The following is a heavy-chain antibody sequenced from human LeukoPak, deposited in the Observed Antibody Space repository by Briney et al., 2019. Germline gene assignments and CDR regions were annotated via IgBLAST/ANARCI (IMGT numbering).Heavy chain of an antibody. D-gene: IGHD3-10*01. CDR3: ARSPSLWFGAYFFDY. CDR1: GDTFTGHY. Sequence: ASVKVSCKASSGDTFTGHYIHWVRQAPGQGLEWMGWINPNSGATNYAQRFQGRVTMTRDTSINTAYMELNRLRSDDTAMYYCARSPSLWFGAYFFDYWGQGTLVTVSS. CDR2: INPNSGAT. J-gene: IGHJ4*02. V-gene: IGHV1-2*02.